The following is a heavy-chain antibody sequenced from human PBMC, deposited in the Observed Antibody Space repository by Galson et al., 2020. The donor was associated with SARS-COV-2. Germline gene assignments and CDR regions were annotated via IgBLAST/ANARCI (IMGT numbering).Heavy chain of an antibody. Sequence: ASVKVSCKTSGYTFSDYYIHWVRQAPGQGLEWMGWINPNSGGTKYAQKFQGRVTMTRDTSITTANMELSWLRSDDTAVYYCTRDRPAATSPTLTGFDPWGQGTLVTVSS. J-gene: IGHJ5*02. CDR3: TRDRPAATSPTLTGFDP. CDR1: GYTFSDYY. V-gene: IGHV1-2*02. D-gene: IGHD2-15*01. CDR2: INPNSGGT.